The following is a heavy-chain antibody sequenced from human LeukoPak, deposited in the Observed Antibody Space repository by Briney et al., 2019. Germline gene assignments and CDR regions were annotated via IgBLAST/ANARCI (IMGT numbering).Heavy chain of an antibody. V-gene: IGHV3-23*01. J-gene: IGHJ6*02. CDR1: GFTFSSYA. Sequence: GGSLRLSCAASGFTFSSYAMSWVRQAPGKGLEWVSAISGSGGSTYYADSVKGRFTISRDNSKNTLYLQMNSLRAEDTAVYYRAKEGILYYYCYGMDVWGQGTTVTVSS. CDR3: AKEGILYYYCYGMDV. CDR2: ISGSGGST. D-gene: IGHD2-21*01.